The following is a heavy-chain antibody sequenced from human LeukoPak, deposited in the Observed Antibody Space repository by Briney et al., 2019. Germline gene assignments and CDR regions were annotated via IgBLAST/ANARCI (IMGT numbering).Heavy chain of an antibody. V-gene: IGHV4-61*01. D-gene: IGHD1-26*01. CDR3: VRDRELYY. CDR1: SGSVSTSSYY. Sequence: SETLSLTCTVSSGSVSTSSYYWDWIRQPPGKGLEWIGYVYNSGSTDYNPSLKSRVTISVDTSKNQFSLKVNSVTASDTAVYYCVRDRELYYWGQGILVTVSS. J-gene: IGHJ4*02. CDR2: VYNSGST.